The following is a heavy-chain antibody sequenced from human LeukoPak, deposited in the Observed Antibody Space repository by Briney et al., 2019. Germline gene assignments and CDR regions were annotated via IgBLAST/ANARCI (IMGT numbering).Heavy chain of an antibody. J-gene: IGHJ6*02. D-gene: IGHD3-10*01. CDR3: TTDSMVRHYYYYYDMDV. V-gene: IGHV3-15*01. Sequence: PGGSLRLSCAASGFTFSNYAMTWVRQAPGKGLEWVGRIKSKTDGGTTDYAAPVKGRFTISRDDSKNTLYLQMNSLKAEDTAVYYCTTDSMVRHYYYYYDMDVWGQGTTVTVSS. CDR2: IKSKTDGGTT. CDR1: GFTFSNYA.